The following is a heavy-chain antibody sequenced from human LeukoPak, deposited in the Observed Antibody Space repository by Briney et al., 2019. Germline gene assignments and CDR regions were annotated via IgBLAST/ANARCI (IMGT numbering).Heavy chain of an antibody. CDR1: GFIFSSFT. CDR2: ISSSSSYI. CDR3: ARDAYGANSADY. J-gene: IGHJ4*02. D-gene: IGHD4-23*01. V-gene: IGHV3-21*01. Sequence: GGSLRLSCTASGFIFSSFTMNWVRQAPGKGLEWISSISSSSSYIYYADSVKGRFTVSRDNAKNSLYLQMISLGAEDTAVYYCARDAYGANSADYWGQGTLATVSS.